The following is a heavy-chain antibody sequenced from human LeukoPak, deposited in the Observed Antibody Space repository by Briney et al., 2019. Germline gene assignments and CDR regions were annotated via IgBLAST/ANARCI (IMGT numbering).Heavy chain of an antibody. Sequence: GGSLRLSCAASGFTLTRYWMSWVRQAPGKGLEWVTNIHKDGSQKYYVDSVKGPLTISRDNDKHPIYLQMNSLRAEHTAVYYWARVDGRGATDDALDIWSQETMVTVSS. CDR3: ARVDGRGATDDALDI. D-gene: IGHD5-12*01. J-gene: IGHJ3*02. CDR2: IHKDGSQK. V-gene: IGHV3-7*01. CDR1: GFTLTRYW.